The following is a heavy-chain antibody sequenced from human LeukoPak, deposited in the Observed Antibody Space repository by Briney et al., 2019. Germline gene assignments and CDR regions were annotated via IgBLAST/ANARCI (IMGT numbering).Heavy chain of an antibody. V-gene: IGHV1-2*02. CDR1: GYTFTGYY. J-gene: IGHJ4*02. D-gene: IGHD5-12*01. CDR3: AKADPLGSGYDGYYFDS. Sequence: GASVKVSCKASGYTFTGYYMHWVRQAPGQGLEWMGWINPNSGGTNYAQKFQGRVTMTRDTSISTAYMELSSLRSDDTAFYYCAKADPLGSGYDGYYFDSWGQGTLDTVSS. CDR2: INPNSGGT.